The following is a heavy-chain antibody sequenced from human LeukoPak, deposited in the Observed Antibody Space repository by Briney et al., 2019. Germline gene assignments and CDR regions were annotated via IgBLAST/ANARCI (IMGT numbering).Heavy chain of an antibody. CDR1: GGSFSGYY. CDR3: ARGGGISHYYYYMDV. D-gene: IGHD6-13*01. V-gene: IGHV4-34*01. CDR2: INHSGST. J-gene: IGHJ6*03. Sequence: SETLSLTCAVYGGSFSGYYWSWIRQPPGKGLEWIGEINHSGSTNYNPSLKSRVTISVDTSKNQFSLKLSSVTAADTAVYYCARGGGISHYYYYMDVWGKGATVTISS.